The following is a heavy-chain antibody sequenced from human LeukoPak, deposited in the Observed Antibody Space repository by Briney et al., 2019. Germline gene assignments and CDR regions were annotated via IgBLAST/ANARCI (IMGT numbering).Heavy chain of an antibody. D-gene: IGHD3-3*01. CDR3: ARGQLRTFPYYDFWSGHPWPDLFDY. V-gene: IGHV3-21*01. Sequence: KTGGSLRLSCAASGFTFSSYIMNWVRQAPGKGLEWVSSISSSSSYIYSADSVKGRFTISRDNAKNSLSLQMNSLRAEDTAVYYCARGQLRTFPYYDFWSGHPWPDLFDYWGQGTLVTVSS. CDR2: ISSSSSYI. J-gene: IGHJ4*02. CDR1: GFTFSSYI.